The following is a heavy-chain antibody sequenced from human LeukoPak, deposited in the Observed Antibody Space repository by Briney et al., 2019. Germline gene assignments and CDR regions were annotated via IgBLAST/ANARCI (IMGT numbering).Heavy chain of an antibody. CDR1: GYTLTELS. J-gene: IGHJ4*02. V-gene: IGHV1-24*01. Sequence: GASVKVSRKVSGYTLTELSMHWVRQAPGKGLEWMGGFDPEDGETIYAQKFQGRVTMTEDTSTDTAYMELSSLRSEDTAVYYCATGIALWFGELSAYWGQGTLVTVSS. CDR2: FDPEDGET. D-gene: IGHD3-10*01. CDR3: ATGIALWFGELSAY.